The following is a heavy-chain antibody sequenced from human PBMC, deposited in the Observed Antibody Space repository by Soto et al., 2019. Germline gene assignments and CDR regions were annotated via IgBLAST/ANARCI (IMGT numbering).Heavy chain of an antibody. J-gene: IGHJ6*02. CDR3: ATGSSLQAYYYYGMDV. CDR2: INGYNGNT. D-gene: IGHD3-10*01. Sequence: ASVKVSCKASGYTFTTYGISWVRQAPGQGLEWMGWINGYNGNTDYPQKLQGRVTMTTDTSTSTAYMALRSLRSDDTAVYYCATGSSLQAYYYYGMDVWGQGTTVTVSS. CDR1: GYTFTTYG. V-gene: IGHV1-18*01.